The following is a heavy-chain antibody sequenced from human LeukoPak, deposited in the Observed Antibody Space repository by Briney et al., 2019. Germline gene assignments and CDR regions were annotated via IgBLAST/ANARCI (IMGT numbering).Heavy chain of an antibody. CDR2: INHSGST. CDR1: GGSFSGYY. J-gene: IGHJ6*03. CDR3: ARDKDYYYYMDV. Sequence: SETLSLTCAVYGGSFSGYYWSWIRQPPGKGLGWIGEINHSGSTNYNPSLKSRVTISVDRSKNQFSLKLSSVTAADTAVYYCARDKDYYYYMDVWGKGTTVTVSS. V-gene: IGHV4-34*01.